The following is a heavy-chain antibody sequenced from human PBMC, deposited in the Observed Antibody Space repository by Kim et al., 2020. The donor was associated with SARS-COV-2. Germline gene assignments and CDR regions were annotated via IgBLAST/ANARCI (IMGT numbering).Heavy chain of an antibody. V-gene: IGHV3-30*04. CDR2: ISYDGSNK. J-gene: IGHJ6*02. D-gene: IGHD3-22*01. CDR3: ARQYDYDSSGYYYPHYYYYGMDV. CDR1: GFTFSSYA. Sequence: GGSLRLSCAASGFTFSSYAMHWVRQAPGKGLEWVAVISYDGSNKYYADSVKGRFTISRDNSKNTLYLQMNSLRAEDTAVYYCARQYDYDSSGYYYPHYYYYGMDVWGQGPTVTVSS.